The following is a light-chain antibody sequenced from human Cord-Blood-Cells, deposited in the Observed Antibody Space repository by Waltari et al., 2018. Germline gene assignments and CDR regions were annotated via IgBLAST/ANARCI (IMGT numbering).Light chain of an antibody. J-gene: IGKJ5*01. CDR2: LGS. CDR3: MQALQTPIT. CDR1: QSLLHSNGYNY. V-gene: IGKV2-28*01. Sequence: IVMTQSPLSLPVNPGEPASISCWSSQSLLHSNGYNYLDWYLQKPGQSPQLLIYLGSNRASGVPDRFSGSGSGTDFTLKSSRVEAEDVGVYYCMQALQTPITFGQGTRLEIK.